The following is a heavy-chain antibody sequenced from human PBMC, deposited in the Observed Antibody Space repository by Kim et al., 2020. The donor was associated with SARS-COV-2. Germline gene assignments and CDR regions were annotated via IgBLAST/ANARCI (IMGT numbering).Heavy chain of an antibody. CDR2: ISSSGSTI. CDR1: GFTFSSYE. D-gene: IGHD3-22*01. V-gene: IGHV3-48*03. J-gene: IGHJ6*02. Sequence: GGSLRLSCAASGFTFSSYEMNWVRQAPGKGLEWVSYISSSGSTIYYADSVKGRFTISRDNAKNSLYLQMNSLRAEDTAVYYCARARITMIVVVGRGMDVWGQGTTVTVSS. CDR3: ARARITMIVVVGRGMDV.